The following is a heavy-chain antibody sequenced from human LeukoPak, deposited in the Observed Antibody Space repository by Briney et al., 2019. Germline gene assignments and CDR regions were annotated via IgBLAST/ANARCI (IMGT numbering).Heavy chain of an antibody. CDR3: ARVVWGGDFHYSLDV. V-gene: IGHV4-61*02. D-gene: IGHD7-27*01. CDR1: GGSIRSGTDY. CDR2: IYMSGST. J-gene: IGHJ6*03. Sequence: PSQTLSLTCTVSGGSIRSGTDYWSWIRQPAGKGLEWIGRIYMSGSTDYNPSFKSRVTMPVDTSKNQVSLKLRSVTAADTAVYYCARVVWGGDFHYSLDVWGKGTTVIVSS.